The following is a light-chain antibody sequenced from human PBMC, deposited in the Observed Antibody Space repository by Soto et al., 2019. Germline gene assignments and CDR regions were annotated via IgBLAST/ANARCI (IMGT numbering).Light chain of an antibody. CDR3: QQLTDWPPQWP. CDR2: DAS. Sequence: EVVLTQSPDTLSLPPGERATLSCRASQSISSYLAWYQQKPCQAPRLLIYDASSRATDIPARFSGSGSGTDFTLTISSLEPEDFAVYYCQQLTDWPPQWPFGQGTKVEIK. CDR1: QSISSY. V-gene: IGKV3-11*01. J-gene: IGKJ1*01.